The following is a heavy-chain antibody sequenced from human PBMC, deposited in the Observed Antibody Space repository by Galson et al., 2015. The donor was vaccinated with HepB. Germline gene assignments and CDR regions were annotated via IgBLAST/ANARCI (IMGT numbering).Heavy chain of an antibody. CDR1: GFTFSSYG. V-gene: IGHV3-30*18. D-gene: IGHD2-15*01. CDR2: ISYDGSNK. Sequence: SLRLSCAASGFTFSSYGMHWVRQAPGKGLEWVAVISYDGSNKYYADSVKGRFTISRDNSKNTLYLQMNSLRAEDTAVYYCAKDSACSGGSCYSEGLVALDYWGQGTLVTVSS. CDR3: AKDSACSGGSCYSEGLVALDY. J-gene: IGHJ4*02.